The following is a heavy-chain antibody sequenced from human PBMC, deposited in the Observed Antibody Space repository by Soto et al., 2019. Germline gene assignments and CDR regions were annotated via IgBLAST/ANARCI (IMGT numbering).Heavy chain of an antibody. J-gene: IGHJ4*02. D-gene: IGHD6-19*01. CDR2: MVGSGGPT. V-gene: IGHV3-23*01. Sequence: GGSLRLSCAASGFTVSSNDMSGVRQAPGKGPEWVSGMVGSGGPTYYADSVKGRFTISRDDSKNTVFLQMNSLRAEDTAVYYCARDLRGGSYFDFWGQRALVTVSS. CDR3: ARDLRGGSYFDF. CDR1: GFTVSSND.